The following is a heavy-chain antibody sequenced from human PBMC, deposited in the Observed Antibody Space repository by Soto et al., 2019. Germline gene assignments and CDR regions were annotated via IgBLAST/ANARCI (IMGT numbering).Heavy chain of an antibody. CDR1: GFSLSDYS. CDR3: AGSSDDGRDY. V-gene: IGHV3-21*01. J-gene: IGHJ4*02. D-gene: IGHD1-26*01. Sequence: EVQLVESGGGLVKPGGSLRLSCAASGFSLSDYSMNWIRQAPGKGLEWVASISSSSSFIHYAESMKGRFTISRDNAKNSLYMQTNSLSAEDTAVYYCAGSSDDGRDYWGQGTLVTVSS. CDR2: ISSSSSFI.